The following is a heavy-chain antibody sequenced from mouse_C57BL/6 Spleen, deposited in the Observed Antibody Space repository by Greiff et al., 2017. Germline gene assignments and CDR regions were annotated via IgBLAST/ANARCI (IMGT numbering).Heavy chain of an antibody. CDR1: GYTFTSYW. CDR3: TDYYGSSPYYAMDY. V-gene: IGHV1-52*01. Sequence: VQLQQPGAELVRPGSSVKLSCKASGYTFTSYWMHWVKQRPIQGLEWIGNIDPSDSETHYNQKFKDKATLTVDKSSSTAYMQLSSLTSEDSAVYYCTDYYGSSPYYAMDYWGQGTSVTVSS. D-gene: IGHD1-1*01. CDR2: IDPSDSET. J-gene: IGHJ4*01.